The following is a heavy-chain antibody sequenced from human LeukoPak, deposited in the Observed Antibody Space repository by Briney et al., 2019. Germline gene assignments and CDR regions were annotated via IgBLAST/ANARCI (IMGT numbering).Heavy chain of an antibody. D-gene: IGHD3-9*01. V-gene: IGHV3-21*01. Sequence: TGGSLRLSCAASGFTFSSYSMNWVRQAPGKGLEWVSSISSSSSYIYYADSVKGRFTISRDNAKNSLYLQMNSLRAEDTAVYYCARESYYDILTGSYYYYYYMDVWGKGTTVTISS. CDR3: ARESYYDILTGSYYYYYYMDV. J-gene: IGHJ6*03. CDR2: ISSSSSYI. CDR1: GFTFSSYS.